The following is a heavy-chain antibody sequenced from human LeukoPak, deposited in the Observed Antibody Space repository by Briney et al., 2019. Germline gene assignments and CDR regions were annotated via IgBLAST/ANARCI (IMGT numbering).Heavy chain of an antibody. CDR1: AFTFRSYG. CDR3: AKSKEDCCGSFDP. Sequence: GGSLRLSCATSAFTFRSYGMHWVRQAPDKGLEWVAFIRYDGSNKYYADSVKGRFTISRDNSKNTLYLQMNSLRAEDTAVYYCAKSKEDCCGSFDPWGQGTLVTVSS. D-gene: IGHD2-15*01. V-gene: IGHV3-30*02. CDR2: IRYDGSNK. J-gene: IGHJ5*02.